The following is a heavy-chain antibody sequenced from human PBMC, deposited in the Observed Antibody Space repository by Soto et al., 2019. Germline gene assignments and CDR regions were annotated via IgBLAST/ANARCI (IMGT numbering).Heavy chain of an antibody. D-gene: IGHD7-27*01. CDR3: AKVGWGGDS. CDR1: GDSVSRGSYH. J-gene: IGHJ4*02. V-gene: IGHV4-61*01. CDR2: KPYTGSP. Sequence: PSETLSLTCSVSGDSVSRGSYHWSWIRQPPGKGLEWIGFKPYTGSPDYNPSLESRVVISIDRSKNQFSLKLSSVTATDTAVYFCAKVGWGGDSWGQGTLVTVSS.